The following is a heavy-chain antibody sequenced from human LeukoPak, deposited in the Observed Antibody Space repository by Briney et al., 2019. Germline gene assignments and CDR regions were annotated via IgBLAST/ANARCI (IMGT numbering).Heavy chain of an antibody. Sequence: GGSLRLSCAASGFTFSSYGMHWVRQAPGKGLEWVGVIRYDGNNKYYADSVKGRFTISRDNSKNTLYLQMNSLRAEDTAVYYCAKDLLNYDILTTDYWGQGTLVTVSS. D-gene: IGHD3-9*01. CDR3: AKDLLNYDILTTDY. CDR2: IRYDGNNK. J-gene: IGHJ4*02. V-gene: IGHV3-30*02. CDR1: GFTFSSYG.